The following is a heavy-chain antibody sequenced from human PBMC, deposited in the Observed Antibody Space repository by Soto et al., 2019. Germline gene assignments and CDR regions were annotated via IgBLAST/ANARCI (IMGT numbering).Heavy chain of an antibody. CDR2: IYFSGTT. Sequence: PSETLSLTCTVSGGSISSYYWSWIRQPPGKGLEWIGNIYFSGTTNYNPSLKSRVTISVDTSKNQFSLKLSSVTAADTAVYYCARHLRLGSNWFDPWGQGTLVTVSS. V-gene: IGHV4-59*08. CDR3: ARHLRLGSNWFDP. CDR1: GGSISSYY. J-gene: IGHJ5*02.